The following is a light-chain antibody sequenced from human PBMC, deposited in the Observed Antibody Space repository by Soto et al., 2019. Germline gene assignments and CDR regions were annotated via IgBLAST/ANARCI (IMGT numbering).Light chain of an antibody. Sequence: QSALTQPPSASGSPGQSVAISCTGTSSDVGAYNYVSWYQQHPGKAPKLIIYDVTKWPSGVPDRFSGSKSGNTASLTVSGLQAEDEADYYCSSYAGSNNLGVFGGGTKLTVL. CDR2: DVT. CDR3: SSYAGSNNLGV. J-gene: IGLJ3*02. CDR1: SSDVGAYNY. V-gene: IGLV2-8*01.